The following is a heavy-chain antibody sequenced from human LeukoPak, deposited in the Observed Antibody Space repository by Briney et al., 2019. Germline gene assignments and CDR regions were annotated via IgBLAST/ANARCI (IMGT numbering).Heavy chain of an antibody. CDR1: GGSISSGDYY. CDR3: ARDAHIRMAFDV. Sequence: SETLSLTCTVSGGSISSGDYYWSWIRQPPGKELEWIGNIFHRGATYYNPSLKSRVTISVDTSKNQFSVKLTSVTAADTATYYCARDAHIRMAFDVWGQGTKVTVSS. V-gene: IGHV4-39*07. J-gene: IGHJ3*01. CDR2: IFHRGAT.